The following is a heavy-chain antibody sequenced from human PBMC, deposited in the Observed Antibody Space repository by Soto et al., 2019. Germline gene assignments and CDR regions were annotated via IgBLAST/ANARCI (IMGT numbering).Heavy chain of an antibody. V-gene: IGHV3-11*01. Sequence: PGGSLRLSCAASGFTFSAYYMSWIRQAPGKGLEWVSYISDSGSLTHYGDSVKGRFTISRDNAKASLYLQMDSLRAEDTAIYYCARALVLGVGALSQWGQRTLVTFSS. D-gene: IGHD1-26*01. CDR1: GFTFSAYY. J-gene: IGHJ4*02. CDR2: ISDSGSLT. CDR3: ARALVLGVGALSQ.